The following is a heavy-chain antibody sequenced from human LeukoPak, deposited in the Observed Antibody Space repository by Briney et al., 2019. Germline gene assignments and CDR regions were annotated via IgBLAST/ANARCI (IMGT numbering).Heavy chain of an antibody. CDR2: IYSGGST. J-gene: IGHJ4*02. CDR3: ARDKVEYSSSWSLDY. Sequence: PGGSLRLSCAASGFTVSSNYISWVRQAPGKGLEWVSVIYSGGSTYYADSVKGRFNISRDNSKNTLYLQMNSLRAEDTAVYYCARDKVEYSSSWSLDYWGQGTLVTVSS. CDR1: GFTVSSNY. D-gene: IGHD6-13*01. V-gene: IGHV3-53*05.